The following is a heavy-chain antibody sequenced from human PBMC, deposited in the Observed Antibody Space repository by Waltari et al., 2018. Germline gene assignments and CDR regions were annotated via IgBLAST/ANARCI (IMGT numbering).Heavy chain of an antibody. D-gene: IGHD6-19*01. J-gene: IGHJ4*02. CDR1: GGSVSSGRYY. Sequence: QVQLQESGPGLVKPSETLSLTCTVSGGSVSSGRYYWSWIRQPPGKGLEWIGYIYYSGSTNYNPSLKSRVTISVDTSKNQFSLKLSSVTAADTAVYYCASGPYSSGWYPFFDHWGQGTLVTVSS. CDR3: ASGPYSSGWYPFFDH. CDR2: IYYSGST. V-gene: IGHV4-61*01.